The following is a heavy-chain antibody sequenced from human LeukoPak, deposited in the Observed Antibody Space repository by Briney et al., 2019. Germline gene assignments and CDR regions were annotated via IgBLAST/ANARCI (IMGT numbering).Heavy chain of an antibody. Sequence: GGSLRLSCAASGFTFSSYSMNWVRQAPGKGLEWVSSISSSSSYIYYADSVKGRFTISRDNAKNSLYLQMNSLRAEDTAVYYCARDSQQRDYYYSSGHGDEKDYWGQGTLVTVSS. CDR3: ARDSQQRDYYYSSGHGDEKDY. D-gene: IGHD3-22*01. V-gene: IGHV3-21*01. CDR1: GFTFSSYS. J-gene: IGHJ4*02. CDR2: ISSSSSYI.